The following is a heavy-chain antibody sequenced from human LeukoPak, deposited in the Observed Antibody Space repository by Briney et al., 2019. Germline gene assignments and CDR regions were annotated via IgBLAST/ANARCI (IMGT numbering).Heavy chain of an antibody. Sequence: GGSLRLSCAASGFTVSSNYMSWVRQAPGKGLEWVSVIYSGGSTYYADSVKGRFTISRDNSKNTLYLQMNSMRAEDTAVYYCARVRFMITFGGVIPNYFDYWGQGTLVTVSS. CDR3: ARVRFMITFGGVIPNYFDY. V-gene: IGHV3-66*01. J-gene: IGHJ4*02. D-gene: IGHD3-16*02. CDR1: GFTVSSNY. CDR2: IYSGGST.